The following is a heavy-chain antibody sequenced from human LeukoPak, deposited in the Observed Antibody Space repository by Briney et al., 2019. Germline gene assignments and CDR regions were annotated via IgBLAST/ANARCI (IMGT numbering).Heavy chain of an antibody. CDR2: IYYSGST. D-gene: IGHD6-13*01. CDR3: ARVLYSSSGWFDP. CDR1: GVSISSGDYY. J-gene: IGHJ5*02. Sequence: SETLSLTCTVSGVSISSGDYYWSWIRQPPGKGLEWIGYIYYSGSTYYNPSLKSRVTISVDTSKNQFSLKLSSVTAADTAVYYCARVLYSSSGWFDPWGQGTLVTVSS. V-gene: IGHV4-30-4*01.